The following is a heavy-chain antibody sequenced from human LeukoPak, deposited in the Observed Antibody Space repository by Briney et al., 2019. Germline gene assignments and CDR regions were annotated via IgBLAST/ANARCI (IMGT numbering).Heavy chain of an antibody. J-gene: IGHJ3*01. D-gene: IGHD3-22*01. Sequence: GGSLRLSCAASGFTFSTYSINWVRQAPGKGLEWVASITSSSTYMYYADSVKGRFTISRDNAENSVYLQLNSLRAEDTAVYYCARARIRPYYYDTSGYRNDAFDVWGQGTMVTVSS. CDR3: ARARIRPYYYDTSGYRNDAFDV. CDR1: GFTFSTYS. CDR2: ITSSSTYM. V-gene: IGHV3-21*01.